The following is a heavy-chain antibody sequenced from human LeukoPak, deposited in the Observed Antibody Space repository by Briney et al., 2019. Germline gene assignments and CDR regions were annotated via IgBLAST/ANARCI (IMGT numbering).Heavy chain of an antibody. V-gene: IGHV1-2*02. CDR3: ARANYYGSGSYYNGGDWFDP. CDR2: INPNSGGT. D-gene: IGHD3-10*01. Sequence: GASVKVSCKSSGYTFTSYDINWVRQATGQGLEWMGWINPNSGGTNYAQKFQGRVTMTRDTSISTAYMELSRLRSDDTAVYYCARANYYGSGSYYNGGDWFDPWGQGTLVTVSS. J-gene: IGHJ5*02. CDR1: GYTFTSYD.